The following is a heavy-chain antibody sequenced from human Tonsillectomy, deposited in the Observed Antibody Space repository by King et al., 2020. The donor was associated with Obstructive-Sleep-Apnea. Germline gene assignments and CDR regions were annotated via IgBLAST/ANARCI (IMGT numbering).Heavy chain of an antibody. CDR3: ARSYYYDSSGPRGGYYFDY. V-gene: IGHV4-31*03. D-gene: IGHD3-22*01. Sequence: VQLQESGPGLVKPSQTLSLTCTVSGGSISSAAYYWTWIRQHPGKGLEWIGYSYYSGSTYYNPSLNSRVTISVDTSKNHFSLKLSSVTAADTAVYYCARSYYYDSSGPRGGYYFDYWGQGTLVTVSS. CDR1: GGSISSAAYY. J-gene: IGHJ4*02. CDR2: SYYSGST.